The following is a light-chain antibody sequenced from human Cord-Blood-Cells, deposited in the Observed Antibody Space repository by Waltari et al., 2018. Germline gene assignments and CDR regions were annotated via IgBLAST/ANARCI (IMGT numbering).Light chain of an antibody. CDR1: QSISSY. CDR3: QQSYSTPYT. CDR2: AAS. V-gene: IGKV1-39*01. J-gene: IGKJ2*01. Sequence: DIQMTQSPSSLSASVGDRVTITCGASQSISSYLNWYQQKPGKAPKLLIYAASSLQSGVPSRVSGSGAGTGFTLTISSLQPEDFATYYCQQSYSTPYTFGQGTKLWIK.